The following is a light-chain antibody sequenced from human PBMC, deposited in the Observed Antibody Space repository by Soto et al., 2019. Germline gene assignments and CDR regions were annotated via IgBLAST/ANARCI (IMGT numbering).Light chain of an antibody. Sequence: SALTQPASVSGSPGQSITISCAGTRDDIGVYDYVSWYQQHPGNAPKLLVYEVTNRPSGVSDRFSGSKSGNTASLTISGLQAEDEADYYCNSYTNSSAVVFGGGTKVTVL. V-gene: IGLV2-14*01. CDR3: NSYTNSSAVV. CDR1: RDDIGVYDY. J-gene: IGLJ2*01. CDR2: EVT.